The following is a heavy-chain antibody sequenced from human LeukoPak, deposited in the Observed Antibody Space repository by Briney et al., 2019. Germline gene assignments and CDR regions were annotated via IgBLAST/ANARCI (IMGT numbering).Heavy chain of an antibody. CDR1: GFIFSQFW. Sequence: GGSLRLSCAGSGFIFSQFWMQWVRQVPGKGLVWVSRINGDGSTTNYVDSAKGRFTISRDNAKNTLYLQMNSLRTEDTAVYYCARDGLPAARDLWGQGTMVTVSS. D-gene: IGHD6-6*01. V-gene: IGHV3-74*01. CDR3: ARDGLPAARDL. CDR2: INGDGSTT. J-gene: IGHJ3*01.